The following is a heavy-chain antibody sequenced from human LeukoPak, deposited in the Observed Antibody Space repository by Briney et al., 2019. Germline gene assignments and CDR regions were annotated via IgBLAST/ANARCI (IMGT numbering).Heavy chain of an antibody. D-gene: IGHD1-26*01. CDR3: TRSESGTYKGGFDF. CDR1: GFTFSSHG. J-gene: IGHJ4*02. Sequence: GGSLRLSCAASGFTFSSHGINWFRQAPGKGLEWVGFIRSKTYGGTGEYAASVKGRFTISRDDSKSIAHLQMNSLKTEDTAVYYCTRSESGTYKGGFDFWGQGTLVTVSS. CDR2: IRSKTYGGTG. V-gene: IGHV3-49*03.